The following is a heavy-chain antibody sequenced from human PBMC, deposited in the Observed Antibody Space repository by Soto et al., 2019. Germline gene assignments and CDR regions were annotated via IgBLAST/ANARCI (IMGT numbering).Heavy chain of an antibody. J-gene: IGHJ4*02. Sequence: QVQLVQSGAEVKKPGASVKVSCKASGYTFTSYGISWVRQAPGQGLEWMGWISAYNGNTKSAHKRRGRVTMTTETSTSTAYMELRSLGSDDTAVDYCARDLGGSYYAPVDYWGQGTLVTVSS. D-gene: IGHD1-26*01. V-gene: IGHV1-18*01. CDR2: ISAYNGNT. CDR1: GYTFTSYG. CDR3: ARDLGGSYYAPVDY.